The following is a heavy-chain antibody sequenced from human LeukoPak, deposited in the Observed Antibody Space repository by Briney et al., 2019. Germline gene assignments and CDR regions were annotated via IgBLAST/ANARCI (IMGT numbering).Heavy chain of an antibody. CDR2: IWYDGSNK. V-gene: IGHV3-33*06. CDR1: GFTLSSYG. Sequence: GGSLRLSCAASGFTLSSYGMHWVRQAPGKGLEWVAVIWYDGSNKYYADSVKGRFTISRDNSKNTLYLQMNSLRAEDTAVYYCAKWADFGVVNDAFDIWGQGTMVTVSS. CDR3: AKWADFGVVNDAFDI. J-gene: IGHJ3*02. D-gene: IGHD3-3*01.